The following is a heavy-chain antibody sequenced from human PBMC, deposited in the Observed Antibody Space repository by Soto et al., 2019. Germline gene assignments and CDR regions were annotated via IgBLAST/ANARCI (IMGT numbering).Heavy chain of an antibody. CDR1: GGTFSSYA. D-gene: IGHD2-2*01. V-gene: IGHV1-69*13. CDR3: ARHIVVVPAAKGPFDY. CDR2: IIPIFGTA. Sequence: SVKVSCKASGGTFSSYAISWVRQAPGQGLEWMGGIIPIFGTANYAQKFQGRVTITADESTSTAYMELSSLRSEDTAVYYCARHIVVVPAAKGPFDYWGQGTLVTVSS. J-gene: IGHJ4*02.